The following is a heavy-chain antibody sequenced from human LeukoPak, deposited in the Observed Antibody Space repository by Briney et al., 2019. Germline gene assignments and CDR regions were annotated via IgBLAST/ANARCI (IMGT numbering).Heavy chain of an antibody. D-gene: IGHD6-19*01. CDR3: ARSSGWSLDERNNWFDP. Sequence: ASVKVSCKASGYTFTSYAMHWVRQAPGQRPEWMGWINAGNGNTKYSQKFQGRVTITRDTSASTAYMELSSLRSEDTAVYYCARSSGWSLDERNNWFDPWGQGTLVTVSS. CDR1: GYTFTSYA. J-gene: IGHJ5*02. CDR2: INAGNGNT. V-gene: IGHV1-3*01.